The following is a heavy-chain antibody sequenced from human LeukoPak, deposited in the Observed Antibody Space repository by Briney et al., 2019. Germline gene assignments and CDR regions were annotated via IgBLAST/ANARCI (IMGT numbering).Heavy chain of an antibody. Sequence: ASVKVSCKASGYTFTSFYMHWVRQALGQGPEWMGIFNPSGSSTSYAQKFQGRVTMTRDTSTSIVYMELSSLGSEDTAVYYCARAGENYYDFYYWGQGTLVTVSS. CDR1: GYTFTSFY. J-gene: IGHJ4*02. D-gene: IGHD1-26*01. V-gene: IGHV1-46*01. CDR2: FNPSGSST. CDR3: ARAGENYYDFYY.